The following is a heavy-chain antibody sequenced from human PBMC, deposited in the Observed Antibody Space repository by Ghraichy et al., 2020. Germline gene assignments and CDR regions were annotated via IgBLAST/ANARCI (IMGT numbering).Heavy chain of an antibody. Sequence: GGSLRLSCAASGLTVNSYYMSWVRQPPGKGLEWVSVLYSGTRTYYADSVKGRFTISRDNSKNTLFLQMNSLRAEDTAVYYCARGHPIGGMDVWGKGATVTVSS. D-gene: IGHD3-3*01. CDR1: GLTVNSYY. CDR3: ARGHPIGGMDV. V-gene: IGHV3-66*02. CDR2: LYSGTRT. J-gene: IGHJ6*03.